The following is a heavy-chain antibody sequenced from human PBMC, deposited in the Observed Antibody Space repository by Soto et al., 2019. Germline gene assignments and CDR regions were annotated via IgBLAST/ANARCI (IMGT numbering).Heavy chain of an antibody. J-gene: IGHJ4*02. CDR2: LHNDGRIT. D-gene: IGHD1-26*01. V-gene: IGHV3-74*01. CDR3: ARGRGSFYLDF. CDR1: GFTFSNYW. Sequence: VQLVESGGGLVQPGGSLRLSCAASGFTFSNYWMYWVRQAPGKGLVWVSRLHNDGRITTYADSVKGRFTISRDIAKNTLYLQMDGLRAEDTAMYYCARGRGSFYLDFWGQGTLVTVSS.